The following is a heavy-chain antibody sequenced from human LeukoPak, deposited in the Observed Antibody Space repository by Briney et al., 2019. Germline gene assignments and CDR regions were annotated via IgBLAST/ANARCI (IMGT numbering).Heavy chain of an antibody. J-gene: IGHJ4*02. V-gene: IGHV3-7*03. CDR1: GFIFSNYW. Sequence: GGSLRLSCAASGFIFSNYWMSWVRQGPGEGPEWVANINQRGSEKYYVDSVKSRFTISRDNAKNSLDLQMNSLRVEDTAIYYCARLVVPPGNRGWYYEHWGQGTLVTVSS. D-gene: IGHD2-2*01. CDR2: INQRGSEK. CDR3: ARLVVPPGNRGWYYEH.